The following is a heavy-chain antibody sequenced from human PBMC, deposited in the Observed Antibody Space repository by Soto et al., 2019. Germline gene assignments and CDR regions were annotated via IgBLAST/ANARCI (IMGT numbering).Heavy chain of an antibody. D-gene: IGHD3-3*01. CDR2: ISYDGSNK. V-gene: IGHV3-30-3*01. CDR1: GFTFSSYA. Sequence: GGSLRLSCAASGFTFSSYAMHWVRQAPGKGLEWVAVISYDGSNKYYADSVKGRFTISRDNSKNTLYLQMNSLRAEDTAVYYCARDGGGTYYDFWSGYYTPYYHGMDVWGQGTTVTVSS. CDR3: ARDGGGTYYDFWSGYYTPYYHGMDV. J-gene: IGHJ6*02.